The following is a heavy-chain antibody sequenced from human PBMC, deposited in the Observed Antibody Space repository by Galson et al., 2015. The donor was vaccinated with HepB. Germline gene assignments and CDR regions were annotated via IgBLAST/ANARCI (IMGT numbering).Heavy chain of an antibody. CDR2: IWYDGSNK. CDR3: ARDQVMVRGKTRPHAFDI. J-gene: IGHJ3*02. D-gene: IGHD3-10*01. V-gene: IGHV3-33*08. Sequence: SLRLSCAASGFTFSSYGMHWVRQAPGKGLEWVAVIWYDGSNKYYADSVKGRFTISRDNSKNTLYLQMNSLRAEDTAVYYCARDQVMVRGKTRPHAFDIWGQGTMVTVSS. CDR1: GFTFSSYG.